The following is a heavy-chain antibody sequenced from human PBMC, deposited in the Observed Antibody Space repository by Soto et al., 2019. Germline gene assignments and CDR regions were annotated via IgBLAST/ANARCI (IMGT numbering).Heavy chain of an antibody. Sequence: QVQLVQSGAEVKKPGASVKVSCKASGYTFTSSGISGVRQAPGQGLEWLGWISTDNGNTNYAQHLQGRVSLTTDTSTSTAYMDLRSLRSDDTAVYYCARDQGITTFGVYSMYYYGMDVWGQGTTVTVSS. D-gene: IGHD3-3*01. CDR1: GYTFTSSG. CDR3: ARDQGITTFGVYSMYYYGMDV. CDR2: ISTDNGNT. V-gene: IGHV1-18*01. J-gene: IGHJ6*02.